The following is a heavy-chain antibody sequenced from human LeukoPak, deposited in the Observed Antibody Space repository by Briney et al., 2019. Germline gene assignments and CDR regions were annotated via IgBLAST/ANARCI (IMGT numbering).Heavy chain of an antibody. V-gene: IGHV4-59*01. CDR1: GGSISSDY. D-gene: IGHD3-16*01. CDR3: TRGAGWLIDY. J-gene: IGHJ4*02. CDR2: IYYSGRS. Sequence: PSETLSLTCIVSGGSISSDYWSWIRQPPGKGLEWIGYIYYSGRSTYNPSLKSRVTISADTSKNHFSLKLNSVTTADTAVYYCTRGAGWLIDYWGQGILVTVSS.